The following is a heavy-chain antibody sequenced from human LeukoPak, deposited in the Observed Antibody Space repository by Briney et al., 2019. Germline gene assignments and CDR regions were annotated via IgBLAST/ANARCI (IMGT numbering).Heavy chain of an antibody. Sequence: GRSLRLSCRASGFTFGDYSMIWVRQAPGKGLEWVGFITSKAYGGTTEYAASVKGRFTISRDDSKSIAYLQMNSLKTEDTAVYYCTSSVSYCSGGSCSDYWGQGTLVTVSS. CDR3: TSSVSYCSGGSCSDY. CDR1: GFTFGDYS. J-gene: IGHJ4*02. CDR2: ITSKAYGGTT. V-gene: IGHV3-49*04. D-gene: IGHD2-15*01.